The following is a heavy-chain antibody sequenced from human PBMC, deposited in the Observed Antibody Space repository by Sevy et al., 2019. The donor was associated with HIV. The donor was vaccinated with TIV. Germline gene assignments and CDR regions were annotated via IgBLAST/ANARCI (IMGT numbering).Heavy chain of an antibody. CDR2: ISYDGNNK. D-gene: IGHD3-16*01. CDR3: ARDGSSGGLFLKDYYYFGMDV. V-gene: IGHV3-30*04. Sequence: GGSLRLSCAASGFTFSSYAMHWVRQAPGKGLEWVAVISYDGNNKYHADSVKDRFTISRDNSKNQLYLQMNSLRAEDTAVYYCARDGSSGGLFLKDYYYFGMDVWGQGTTVTVSS. CDR1: GFTFSSYA. J-gene: IGHJ6*02.